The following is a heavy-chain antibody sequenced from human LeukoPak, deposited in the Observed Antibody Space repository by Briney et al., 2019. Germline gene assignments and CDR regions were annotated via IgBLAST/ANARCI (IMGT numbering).Heavy chain of an antibody. CDR1: GGSFSGYY. V-gene: IGHV4-34*01. CDR3: ARGLKTAMVTFPVDY. J-gene: IGHJ4*02. Sequence: SETLSLTCAVYGGSFSGYYWGWIRQPPGKGLERIGSIYYSGSTYYNPSLKSRVTISVDTSKNQFSLKLSSVTAADTAVYYCARGLKTAMVTFPVDYWGQGTLVTVSS. CDR2: IYYSGST. D-gene: IGHD5-18*01.